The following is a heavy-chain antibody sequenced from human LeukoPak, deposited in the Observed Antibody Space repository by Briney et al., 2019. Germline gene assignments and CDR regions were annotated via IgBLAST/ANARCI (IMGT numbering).Heavy chain of an antibody. CDR2: IDAGGTTT. CDR3: ARSTMSDLAYCGGECFAFDY. J-gene: IGHJ4*02. D-gene: IGHD2-21*01. CDR1: GFTFSSYW. V-gene: IGHV3-74*01. Sequence: PGGSLRLSCAASGFTFSSYWMHWVRQAPGKGLVWVSRIDAGGTTTTYADSVKGRFTISRDNAKNTLYVQMSGLSAEDTAVYYCARSTMSDLAYCGGECFAFDYWGQGTLVTVSS.